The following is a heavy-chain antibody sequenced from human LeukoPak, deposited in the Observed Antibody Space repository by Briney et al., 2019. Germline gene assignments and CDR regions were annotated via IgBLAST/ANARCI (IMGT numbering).Heavy chain of an antibody. D-gene: IGHD2-21*02. CDR2: ISYDGSNK. V-gene: IGHV3-30-3*01. CDR3: ARDQVTAVTAIPSY. J-gene: IGHJ4*02. CDR1: GFTFGSYV. Sequence: GSLRLSCAASGFTFGSYVMHWVRQAPGKGLEWVAFISYDGSNKYYADSVKGRFTISRDSSKNTLYLQMNSLRAEDTAVYYCARDQVTAVTAIPSYWGQGTLVTVSS.